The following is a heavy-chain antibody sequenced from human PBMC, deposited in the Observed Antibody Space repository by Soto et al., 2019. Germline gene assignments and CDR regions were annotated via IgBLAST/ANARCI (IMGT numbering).Heavy chain of an antibody. CDR1: GYSFTSYW. CDR2: IYPGDSDT. CDR3: ARHGVTYYDFWSGYSGMDV. Sequence: SLKISCKGSGYSFTSYWIGWVRQMPGKGLEWMGIIYPGDSDTRYSPSFQGQVTISADKSISTAYLQWSSLKASDTAMYYCARHGVTYYDFWSGYSGMDVWGQGTTVTVSS. J-gene: IGHJ6*02. V-gene: IGHV5-51*01. D-gene: IGHD3-3*01.